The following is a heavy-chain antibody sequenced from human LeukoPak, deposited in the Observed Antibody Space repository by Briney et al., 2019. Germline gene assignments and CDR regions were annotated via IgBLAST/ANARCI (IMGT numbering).Heavy chain of an antibody. J-gene: IGHJ5*02. CDR2: VYISGST. D-gene: IGHD6-19*01. CDR1: GGSISSGSYY. Sequence: SETLSLTCTVSGGSISSGSYYWSWIRQPAGKGLEWIGRVYISGSTNYNPSLKSRVTISVDTSKNQFSLKLSSVTAADTAVYYCARFVALAGDNWFDPWGQGTLVTVSS. V-gene: IGHV4-61*02. CDR3: ARFVALAGDNWFDP.